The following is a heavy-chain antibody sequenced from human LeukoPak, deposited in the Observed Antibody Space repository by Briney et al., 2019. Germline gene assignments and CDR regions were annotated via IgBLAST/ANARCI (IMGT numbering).Heavy chain of an antibody. J-gene: IGHJ4*02. Sequence: SETLSLTCTVSGGSISSGGYYWSWIRQHPGKGLEWVGYIYYSGSTYYNPSLKSRVTISVDTSKNQFSLKLSSVTAADTAVYYCASRYCSGGSCYDYWGQGTLVTVSS. V-gene: IGHV4-31*03. D-gene: IGHD2-15*01. CDR3: ASRYCSGGSCYDY. CDR2: IYYSGST. CDR1: GGSISSGGYY.